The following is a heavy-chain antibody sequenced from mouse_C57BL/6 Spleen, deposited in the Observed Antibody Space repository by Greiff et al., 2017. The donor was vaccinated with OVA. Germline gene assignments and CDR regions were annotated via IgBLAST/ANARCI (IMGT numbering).Heavy chain of an antibody. V-gene: IGHV5-4*01. Sequence: EVQGVESGGGLVKPGGSLKLSCAASGFTFSSYAMSWVRPTPEKRLEWVATISDGGSYTYYPDNVKGRFTISRDNAKNNLYLQMSHLKSEDTAMYYCAREDGNYEYFDVWGTGTTVTVSS. CDR3: AREDGNYEYFDV. J-gene: IGHJ1*03. D-gene: IGHD2-1*01. CDR1: GFTFSSYA. CDR2: ISDGGSYT.